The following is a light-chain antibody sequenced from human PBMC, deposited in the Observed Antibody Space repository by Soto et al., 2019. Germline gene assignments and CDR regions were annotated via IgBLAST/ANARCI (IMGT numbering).Light chain of an antibody. CDR1: SGYSNYK. V-gene: IGLV9-49*03. J-gene: IGLJ2*01. Sequence: QLVLTQPPSASASLGASVTLTCTLSSGYSNYKVDWYQQRPGKGPRFVMRVGTGGIVGSKGDGIPDRFSVSGSGLNRYLIIQNIQEEDESDYHCGADHGSGSNFVYVFGGGTQLTVL. CDR3: GADHGSGSNFVYV. CDR2: VGTGGIVG.